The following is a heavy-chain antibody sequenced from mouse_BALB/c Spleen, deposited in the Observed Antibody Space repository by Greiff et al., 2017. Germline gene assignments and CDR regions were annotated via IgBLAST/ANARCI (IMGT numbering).Heavy chain of an antibody. D-gene: IGHD3-1*01. J-gene: IGHJ4*01. CDR3: AREGYVFAMDY. Sequence: EVKLVESGGGLVQPGGSRKLSCAASGFTFSSFGTHWVRQAPEKGLEWVAYISSGSSTIYYADTVKGRFTISRDNPKNTLFLQMTSLRSEDTAMYYCAREGYVFAMDYWGQGTSVTVSS. CDR1: GFTFSSFG. V-gene: IGHV5-17*02. CDR2: ISSGSSTI.